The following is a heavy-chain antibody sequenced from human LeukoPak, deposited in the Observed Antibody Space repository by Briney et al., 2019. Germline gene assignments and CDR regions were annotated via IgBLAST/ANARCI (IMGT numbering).Heavy chain of an antibody. CDR3: AREYYDILTGYYGMDV. CDR1: GYTFTGYY. J-gene: IGHJ6*02. Sequence: ASVKVSRKASGYTFTGYYMHWVRQAPGQGLEWMGWINPNSGGTNYAQKFQGRVTMTRDTSISTAYMELSRLRSDDTAVYYRAREYYDILTGYYGMDVWGQGTTVTVSS. CDR2: INPNSGGT. D-gene: IGHD3-9*01. V-gene: IGHV1-2*02.